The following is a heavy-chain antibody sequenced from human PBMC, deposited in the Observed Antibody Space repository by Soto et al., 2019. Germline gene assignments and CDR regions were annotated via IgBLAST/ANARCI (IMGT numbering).Heavy chain of an antibody. J-gene: IGHJ4*02. Sequence: QVQLQESGPGLVKPSETLSLTCTVSGGSITSYYWSWIRQPTGKGLEWIGYMYYSGSTNYNPSLQSRVTISVDMSNHQFSRTLSAVTAADPAVYYGARDGDSSGYSKPYDFDYFCQGPQVTVSP. CDR3: ARDGDSSGYSKPYDFDY. D-gene: IGHD6-19*01. CDR1: GGSITSYY. V-gene: IGHV4-59*01. CDR2: MYYSGST.